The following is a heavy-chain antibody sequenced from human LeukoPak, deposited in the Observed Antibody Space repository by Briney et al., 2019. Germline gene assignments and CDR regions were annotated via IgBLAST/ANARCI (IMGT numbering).Heavy chain of an antibody. J-gene: IGHJ4*02. D-gene: IGHD3-3*02. CDR3: AKDGEALITLGYFDY. V-gene: IGHV3-9*01. Sequence: PGGSLRLSCAASGFTFDDYAMHWVRQAPGKGLEWVSGISWNSGSIGYADSVKGRFTISRDNAKNSLYQQMNSLRAEDTASYYCAKDGEALITLGYFDYWGQGTLVTVSS. CDR2: ISWNSGSI. CDR1: GFTFDDYA.